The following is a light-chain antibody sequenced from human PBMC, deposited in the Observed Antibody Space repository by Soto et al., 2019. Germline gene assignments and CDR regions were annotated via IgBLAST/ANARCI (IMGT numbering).Light chain of an antibody. CDR1: SSNIGSNT. Sequence: QSVVTQPPSASGTPGQRVTISCSGSSSNIGSNTVNWYQLLPGTAPKLLIYSNNQRPSGVPDRFSGSKSGTSASLAISGLQSEDEADYCCAAWDDSLNGYVFGTGTQLTVL. CDR3: AAWDDSLNGYV. CDR2: SNN. J-gene: IGLJ1*01. V-gene: IGLV1-44*01.